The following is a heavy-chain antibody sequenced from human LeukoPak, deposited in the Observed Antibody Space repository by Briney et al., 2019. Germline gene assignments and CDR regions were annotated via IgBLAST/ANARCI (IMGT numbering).Heavy chain of an antibody. CDR2: INPNSGGT. J-gene: IGHJ5*02. Sequence: ASVKVSCKASGYTFTGYYMHWVRQAPGQGLEWMGWINPNSGGTNYAQKFQGRVTMTRDTSISTAYMELSRLRSDDTAVYYCAREEEGTMVRGVLAGWFDPWGQGTLVTVSS. CDR3: AREEEGTMVRGVLAGWFDP. CDR1: GYTFTGYY. D-gene: IGHD3-10*01. V-gene: IGHV1-2*02.